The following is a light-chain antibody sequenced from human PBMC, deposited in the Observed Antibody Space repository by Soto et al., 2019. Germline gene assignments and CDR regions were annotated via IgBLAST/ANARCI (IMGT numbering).Light chain of an antibody. J-gene: IGLJ2*01. CDR3: LLSYSGARVV. CDR2: DTS. V-gene: IGLV7-46*01. CDR1: TGTVTSSHY. Sequence: QALVTQEPSLTVSPGGTVTLTCASSTGTVTSSHYPHWFQQRPGQAPRTLIYDTSNKHSWTPARFSGSLLGGKAALTLSGAQPEDEAEYYCLLSYSGARVVFGGGTKLTVL.